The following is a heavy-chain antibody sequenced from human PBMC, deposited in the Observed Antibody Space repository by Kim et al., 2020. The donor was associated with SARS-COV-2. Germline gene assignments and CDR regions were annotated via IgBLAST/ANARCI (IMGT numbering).Heavy chain of an antibody. CDR2: ISGSGGST. Sequence: GGSLRLSCAASGFTFSSYAMSWVRQAPGKGLEWVSAISGSGGSTYYADSVKGRFTISRDNSKNTLYLQMNSLRAEDTAVYYCANSETYSSSWKFPVYYYYGMDVWGQGTTVTVSS. V-gene: IGHV3-23*01. J-gene: IGHJ6*02. D-gene: IGHD6-6*01. CDR3: ANSETYSSSWKFPVYYYYGMDV. CDR1: GFTFSSYA.